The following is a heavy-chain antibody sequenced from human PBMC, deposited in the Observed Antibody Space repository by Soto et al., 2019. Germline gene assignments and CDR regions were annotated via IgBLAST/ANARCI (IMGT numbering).Heavy chain of an antibody. D-gene: IGHD3-16*01. CDR3: ARWGTTGGLDV. Sequence: QVQLVESGGGVVQPGTSLRLSCVGSGFTFRSYVIHWVRQAPGKGLEWVALTSYEGSNKDYGDSVKGRFTISRDNSRNTVDLQMDILRREDTALYYCARWGTTGGLDVWGQGTLVSVSS. CDR1: GFTFRSYV. V-gene: IGHV3-33*05. CDR2: TSYEGSNK. J-gene: IGHJ1*01.